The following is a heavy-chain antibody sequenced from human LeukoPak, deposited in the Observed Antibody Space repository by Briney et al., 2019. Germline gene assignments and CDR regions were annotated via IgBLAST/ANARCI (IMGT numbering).Heavy chain of an antibody. J-gene: IGHJ3*02. CDR3: ARYCSSTSCHSWGAFDI. CDR1: GYTFTGYY. Sequence: GASVKVSCKASGYTFTGYYMHWVRQAPGQGLEWVGWINPNSGGTNYAQKFQGRVTMTRDTSISTAYMELSRLRSDDTAVYYCARYCSSTSCHSWGAFDIWGQGTMVTVSS. D-gene: IGHD2-2*01. CDR2: INPNSGGT. V-gene: IGHV1-2*02.